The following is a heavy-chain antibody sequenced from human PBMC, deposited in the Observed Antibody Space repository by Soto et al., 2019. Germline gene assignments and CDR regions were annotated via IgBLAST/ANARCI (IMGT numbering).Heavy chain of an antibody. D-gene: IGHD3-22*01. CDR3: ARDHYSSGYYYNWFDP. V-gene: IGHV1-69*01. J-gene: IGHJ5*02. CDR2: IIPIFGTA. Sequence: QVQLVQSGAEVKKPGSSVKVSCKASGGTFSSYAISWVRQAPGQGLEWMGGIIPIFGTANYAQKFQGRVTITADESTSKAYMERSSLRSEDTAVYYCARDHYSSGYYYNWFDPWGQGTLVTVSS. CDR1: GGTFSSYA.